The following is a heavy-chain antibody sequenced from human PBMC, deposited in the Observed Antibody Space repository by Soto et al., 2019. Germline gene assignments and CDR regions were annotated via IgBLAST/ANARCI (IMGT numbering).Heavy chain of an antibody. CDR1: GFTFSSHG. D-gene: IGHD3-16*01. J-gene: IGHJ4*02. Sequence: LRLSCAASGFTFSSHGMHWVRQAPGKGLEWVAVIWYDGSEKYYADSAKGRFTISRDNSKNTLYLRMSGLRAEDTAVYYCARWGDYKKLDCWGQGTPVTVSS. V-gene: IGHV3-33*03. CDR3: ARWGDYKKLDC. CDR2: IWYDGSEK.